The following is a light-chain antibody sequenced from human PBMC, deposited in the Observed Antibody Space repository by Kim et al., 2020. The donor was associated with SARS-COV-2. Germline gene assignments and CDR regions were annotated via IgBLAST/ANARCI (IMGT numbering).Light chain of an antibody. Sequence: QTATLNCNGNINKVGNQGAAWRQQHQGHPPKLLSYRNNNRPSGISERFSASRSGNTASLTITGLQTDDEADYYCSAWDFSLSAWMFGGGTKLTVL. CDR2: RNN. CDR1: INKVGNQG. V-gene: IGLV10-54*04. J-gene: IGLJ3*02. CDR3: SAWDFSLSAWM.